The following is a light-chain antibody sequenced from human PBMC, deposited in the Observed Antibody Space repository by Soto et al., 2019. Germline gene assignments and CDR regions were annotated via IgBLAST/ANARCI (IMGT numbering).Light chain of an antibody. CDR3: ETWDSTSWV. V-gene: IGLV4-60*02. CDR1: SRQSSYI. CDR2: LEGRGNY. Sequence: QSVLTQSSSASASLGSSVKLTCTLSSRQSSYIIAWHQHQPGKAPRYLMKLEGRGNYHKGSGVPDSFSGSSSGADRYLTISNLQFEDEADYYCETWDSTSWVFGGGTTLTVL. J-gene: IGLJ3*02.